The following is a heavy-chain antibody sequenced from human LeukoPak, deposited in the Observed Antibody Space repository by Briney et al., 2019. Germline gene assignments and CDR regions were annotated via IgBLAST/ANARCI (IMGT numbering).Heavy chain of an antibody. J-gene: IGHJ5*02. CDR3: ARDLGYCTTTNGLRTNWFDP. CDR1: GYTFSDYY. CDR2: IDAYSGDT. V-gene: IGHV1-2*02. D-gene: IGHD2-2*01. Sequence: ASVKVSCKSSGYTFSDYYIHWVRQAPGQGLEWIGWIDAYSGDTNYAQKQGRLNITTDSSITTAYMELSRLSSDDTALYYCARDLGYCTTTNGLRTNWFDPWGQGTLVTVSS.